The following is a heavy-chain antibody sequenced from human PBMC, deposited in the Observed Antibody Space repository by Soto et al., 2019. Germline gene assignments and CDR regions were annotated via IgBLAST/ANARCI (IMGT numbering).Heavy chain of an antibody. CDR1: GYTFTNYW. V-gene: IGHV5-51*01. D-gene: IGHD6-19*01. Sequence: GESLKISCKGLGYTFTNYWIGWVRQMPGKGLEWMGLIYPSDLDTRYSPSFQGQVTISADKSVSTAYLQWNSLKASDTAMYYCATPGPGVAASFWGQGTQVTVSS. CDR2: IYPSDLDT. J-gene: IGHJ4*02. CDR3: ATPGPGVAASF.